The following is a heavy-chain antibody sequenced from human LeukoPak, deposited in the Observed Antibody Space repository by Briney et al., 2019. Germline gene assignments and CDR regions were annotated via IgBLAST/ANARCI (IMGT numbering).Heavy chain of an antibody. Sequence: SETLTLTCAVYGGSFSGYYWSWIRQPPGKGLEWIGEINHSGSTNYNPSLKSRVTISVDTSKNQFSLKLSSVTAADPAVYYCARSMIAYFDYWGQGTLVTVSS. D-gene: IGHD3-22*01. CDR3: ARSMIAYFDY. CDR2: INHSGST. V-gene: IGHV4-34*01. J-gene: IGHJ4*02. CDR1: GGSFSGYY.